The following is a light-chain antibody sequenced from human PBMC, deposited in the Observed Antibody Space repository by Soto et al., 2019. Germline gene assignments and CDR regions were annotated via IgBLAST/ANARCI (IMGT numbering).Light chain of an antibody. CDR3: QQYGSSPRT. CDR2: SAS. J-gene: IGKJ3*01. V-gene: IGKV3-20*01. CDR1: ESVASPN. Sequence: EVMMMQSPATLSVSPGEAATLSCRASESVASPNLAWYQQKPGQAPRLLFYSASRRATGVPDRFSGSGSGTDFTLTISRLEPEDFAVYYCQQYGSSPRTFGPGTKVDIK.